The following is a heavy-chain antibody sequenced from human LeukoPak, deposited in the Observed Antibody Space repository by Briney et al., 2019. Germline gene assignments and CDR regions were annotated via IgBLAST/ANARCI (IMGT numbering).Heavy chain of an antibody. D-gene: IGHD3-3*01. Sequence: GGSLRLSCAASGFTFSSYSMSWVRQAPGKGLEWVANIKQDGSEKYYVDSVKGRFTISRDNAKNSLYLQMNSLRAEDTAVYYCATVAGRYYDFWSGNHRPGGFDPWGQGTLVTVSS. CDR3: ATVAGRYYDFWSGNHRPGGFDP. CDR1: GFTFSSYS. J-gene: IGHJ5*02. CDR2: IKQDGSEK. V-gene: IGHV3-7*01.